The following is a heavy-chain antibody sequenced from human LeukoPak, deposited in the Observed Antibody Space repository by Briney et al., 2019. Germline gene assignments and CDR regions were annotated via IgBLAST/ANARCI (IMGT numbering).Heavy chain of an antibody. CDR2: MNPNRGNT. Sequence: ASVKVSCKASGYTFTSYDINWVRQATGQGLEWMGWMNPNRGNTGYAQKFQGRVTMTRNTYIRTAYMELSSLRSEDTAVYYCARGARYPISSGAYYYYYYGMDVWGQGTTVTVSS. CDR1: GYTFTSYD. V-gene: IGHV1-8*01. D-gene: IGHD6-19*01. CDR3: ARGARYPISSGAYYYYYYGMDV. J-gene: IGHJ6*02.